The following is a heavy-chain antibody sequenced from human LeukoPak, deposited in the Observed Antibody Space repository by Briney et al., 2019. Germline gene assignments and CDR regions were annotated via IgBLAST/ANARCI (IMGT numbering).Heavy chain of an antibody. V-gene: IGHV4-34*01. J-gene: IGHJ3*02. CDR2: INHSGST. D-gene: IGHD3-3*01. Sequence: SETLSLTCVVYGGSFSGYYWSWIRQPPGKGLEWIGEINHSGSTNYNPSLKSRVTISVDTSKNQFSLKLSSVTAADTAVYYCARGGRGFWSGYAARAFDIWGQGTMVTVSS. CDR3: ARGGRGFWSGYAARAFDI. CDR1: GGSFSGYY.